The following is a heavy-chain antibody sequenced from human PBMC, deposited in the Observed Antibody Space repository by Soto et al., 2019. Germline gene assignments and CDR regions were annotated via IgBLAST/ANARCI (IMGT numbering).Heavy chain of an antibody. Sequence: QLQLQESGPGLVKPSETLSLTCTVSADSISSSSHYWGWIRQPPGNGLEWIGSIYYSGNPYYNPSLKSRVTIAVDTSKNQFSLTLSSVTAADTAVYYCAREVYCTTGICSFFDYWGQGTLVTVSS. CDR1: ADSISSSSHY. J-gene: IGHJ4*02. CDR3: AREVYCTTGICSFFDY. V-gene: IGHV4-39*02. D-gene: IGHD2-8*01. CDR2: IYYSGNP.